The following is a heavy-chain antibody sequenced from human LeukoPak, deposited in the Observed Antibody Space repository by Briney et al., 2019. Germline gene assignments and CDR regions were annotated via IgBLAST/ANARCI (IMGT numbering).Heavy chain of an antibody. Sequence: PGGSLRLSCAASGFTFNNYWMTWVRQAPGMGLEWVANIKQDGSEKYYVDSVKGRFTISRDNAKNSLYLQMNSLRAEDTALYYCAKDVRPMVRGHFDYWGQGTLVTVSS. CDR2: IKQDGSEK. CDR1: GFTFNNYW. J-gene: IGHJ4*02. V-gene: IGHV3-7*03. D-gene: IGHD3-10*01. CDR3: AKDVRPMVRGHFDY.